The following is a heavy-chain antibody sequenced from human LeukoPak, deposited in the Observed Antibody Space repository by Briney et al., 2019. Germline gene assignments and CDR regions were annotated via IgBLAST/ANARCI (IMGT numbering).Heavy chain of an antibody. CDR1: EFTFSSYS. CDR2: ISSSSSTM. Sequence: GGSLRLSCAASEFTFSSYSMNRVRQAPGKGLEWVSYISSSSSTMYYADSVKGRFTISRDNAKNSLYLQMNSLRDEDTAVYYCARAILPDGSGSCYFDYWGQGTLVTVSS. CDR3: ARAILPDGSGSCYFDY. V-gene: IGHV3-48*02. J-gene: IGHJ4*02. D-gene: IGHD3-10*01.